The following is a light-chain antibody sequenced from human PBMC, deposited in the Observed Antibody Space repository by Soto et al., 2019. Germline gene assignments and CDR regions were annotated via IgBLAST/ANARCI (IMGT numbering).Light chain of an antibody. Sequence: QSALTQPPSVSGSPGQSDTISCTGTSSDVGSYNRISWYQQPPGTAPKIMIYEVNNRPSGVPDRFSGSKSGNTASLTISGLQAEDEADYYCSLYTSSSTYVFGTGTKVTVL. CDR2: EVN. V-gene: IGLV2-18*01. J-gene: IGLJ1*01. CDR1: SSDVGSYNR. CDR3: SLYTSSSTYV.